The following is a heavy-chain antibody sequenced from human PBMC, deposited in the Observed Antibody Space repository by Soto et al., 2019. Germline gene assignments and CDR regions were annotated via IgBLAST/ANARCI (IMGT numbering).Heavy chain of an antibody. CDR2: IYYSGST. Sequence: QVQLQESGPGLVKPSQTLSLTCTVSGGSISSGGYYWSWIRQHPGKGLEWIGYIYYSGSTYYNPSLKSRVTISVDTSKHQSSLKLSSVTAADTAVYYCAREGHGSYRDAFDIWGQGTMVTVSS. V-gene: IGHV4-31*03. CDR3: AREGHGSYRDAFDI. CDR1: GGSISSGGYY. J-gene: IGHJ3*02. D-gene: IGHD1-26*01.